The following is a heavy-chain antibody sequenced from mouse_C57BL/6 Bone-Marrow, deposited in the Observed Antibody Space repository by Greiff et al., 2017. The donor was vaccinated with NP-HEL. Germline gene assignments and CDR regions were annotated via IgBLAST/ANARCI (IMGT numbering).Heavy chain of an antibody. J-gene: IGHJ3*01. Sequence: QVQLQQPGAELVKPGASVKLSCKASGYTFTSYWMHWVKQRPGQGLEWIGMINPNSGSTNYNEKFKSKATLTVDKSSSTAYMQLSSLTSEDSAVYYCAVNWTPFAYWGQGTLVTVAA. CDR3: AVNWTPFAY. V-gene: IGHV1-64*01. CDR2: INPNSGST. D-gene: IGHD4-1*01. CDR1: GYTFTSYW.